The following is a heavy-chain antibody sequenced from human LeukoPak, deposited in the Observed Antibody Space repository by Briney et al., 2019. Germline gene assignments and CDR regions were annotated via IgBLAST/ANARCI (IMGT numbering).Heavy chain of an antibody. CDR1: GGSFSGYY. Sequence: SETLSLTCAVYGGSFSGYYWSWIRQPPGRGLEWIGEINHSGSTNYNPSLKGRVTISVDTSKSQFSLKLSSVTAADTAVYYCARGRRQYCSSTSCYKIDYWGQGTLVTVSS. J-gene: IGHJ4*02. CDR2: INHSGST. CDR3: ARGRRQYCSSTSCYKIDY. D-gene: IGHD2-2*02. V-gene: IGHV4-34*01.